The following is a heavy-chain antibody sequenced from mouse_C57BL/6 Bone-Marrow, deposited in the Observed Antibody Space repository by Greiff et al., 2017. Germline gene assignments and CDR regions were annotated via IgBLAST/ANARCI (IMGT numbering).Heavy chain of an antibody. Sequence: DVKLVESGGDLVKPGGSLKLSCAASGFTFSSYGLSWVRQTPDKRLEWVATISSGGSYTYYPDSVKGRFTISRDNAKNTLYLQMSSLKSEDTAMYYCARHGTTVVATDYWGQGTTLTGSS. J-gene: IGHJ2*01. CDR1: GFTFSSYG. CDR2: ISSGGSYT. V-gene: IGHV5-6*02. CDR3: ARHGTTVVATDY. D-gene: IGHD1-1*01.